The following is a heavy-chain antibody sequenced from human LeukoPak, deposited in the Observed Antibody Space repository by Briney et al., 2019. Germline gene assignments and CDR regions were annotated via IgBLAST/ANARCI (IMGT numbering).Heavy chain of an antibody. Sequence: GGSLRLSCSASGFIFSPYAMHWVRQAPGKGLEYVSSISSEGKTTYYADSVKGRFTISRDNSKNMLYLQMNSLRPEDTAVYYCARVGEYSSSSGERWVDYWGQGTLVTVSS. J-gene: IGHJ4*02. D-gene: IGHD6-6*01. CDR2: ISSEGKTT. V-gene: IGHV3-64*04. CDR3: ARVGEYSSSSGERWVDY. CDR1: GFIFSPYA.